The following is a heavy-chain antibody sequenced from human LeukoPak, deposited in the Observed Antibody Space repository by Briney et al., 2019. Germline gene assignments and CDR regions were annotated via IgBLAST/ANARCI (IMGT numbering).Heavy chain of an antibody. CDR2: IYHSGST. CDR3: ASQAAIHAFSRGYHDY. CDR1: GGSISSGGYY. Sequence: SQTLSLTCTVSGGSISSGGYYWRWLRQPPGKGLEWIGYIYHSGSTYYKPSLKSRVTISVDRSKNQFSLKLSSVTAADTAVYYCASQAAIHAFSRGYHDYWGEGPLVTVSS. D-gene: IGHD3-3*01. J-gene: IGHJ4*02. V-gene: IGHV4-30-2*01.